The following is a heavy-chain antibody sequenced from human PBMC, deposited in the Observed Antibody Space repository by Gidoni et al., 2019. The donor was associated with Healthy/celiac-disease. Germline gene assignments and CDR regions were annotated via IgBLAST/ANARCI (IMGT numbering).Heavy chain of an antibody. J-gene: IGHJ4*02. CDR3: ARAASYYDSSRYYFDY. CDR2: INPSGGST. CDR1: GYTITSYY. V-gene: IGHV1-46*01. Sequence: QVQLVQSGAEVKKPGASVKVSCKASGYTITSYYMHWVRQAPGQGLEWMGIINPSGGSTSYAQKFQGRVTMTRDTSTSTVYMELSSLRSEDTAVYYCARAASYYDSSRYYFDYWGQGTLVTVSS. D-gene: IGHD3-22*01.